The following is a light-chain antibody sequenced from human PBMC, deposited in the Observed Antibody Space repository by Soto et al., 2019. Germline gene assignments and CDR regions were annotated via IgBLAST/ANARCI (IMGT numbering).Light chain of an antibody. V-gene: IGKV1-39*01. CDR2: SAT. CDR3: QQTYTMPWT. J-gene: IGKJ1*01. CDR1: QSFSNY. Sequence: DIQMNQSPSSVSASVGDRITITCRTSQSFSNYLTWYQHKPGKAPKLLIYSATVLQSGVPSRFSGSGSGTDFTLTISRLQPEDSATYYCQQTYTMPWTFGQGTRVEIK.